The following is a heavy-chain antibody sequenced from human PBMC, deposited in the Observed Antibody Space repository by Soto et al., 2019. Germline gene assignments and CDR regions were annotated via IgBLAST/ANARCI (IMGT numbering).Heavy chain of an antibody. D-gene: IGHD5-12*01. CDR2: INHSGST. Sequence: LQILSLTSAVYEGTFSGYYWSWIRQKTGKGLEWIGEINHSGSTNYNPSLKSRVTISVDTSKNQFSLKLSSVTAADTAVYYCARGGYSGYPVYYYYMDVWGKGTTVTAP. CDR3: ARGGYSGYPVYYYYMDV. J-gene: IGHJ6*03. CDR1: EGTFSGYY. V-gene: IGHV4-34*01.